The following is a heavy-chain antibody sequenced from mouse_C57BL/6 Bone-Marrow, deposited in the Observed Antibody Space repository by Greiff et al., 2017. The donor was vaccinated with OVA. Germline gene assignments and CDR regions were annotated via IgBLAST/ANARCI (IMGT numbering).Heavy chain of an antibody. Sequence: VQLQQSGGGLVQPKGSLKLSCAASGFSFNTYAMNWVRQAPGKGLEWVARIRSKSNNYATYYADSVKDRFTISRDDSESMLYLQMNNLKTEDTAMYYCVRRGFADWGQGTLVTVSA. CDR2: IRSKSNNYAT. V-gene: IGHV10-1*01. CDR1: GFSFNTYA. CDR3: VRRGFAD. J-gene: IGHJ3*01.